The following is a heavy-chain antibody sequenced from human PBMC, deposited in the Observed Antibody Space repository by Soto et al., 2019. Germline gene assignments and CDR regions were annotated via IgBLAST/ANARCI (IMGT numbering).Heavy chain of an antibody. Sequence: GSGPTLVNPTETLTLTCTVSGFSLSNARMGVSWIRQPPGKALEWLAHIFSNEEKSYSTSLKSRLTISKDTSKSQVVLTMTNMDPVDTATYYCARMSDYDFWSGYYMFDYWGQGTLVTVSS. D-gene: IGHD3-3*01. J-gene: IGHJ4*02. CDR3: ARMSDYDFWSGYYMFDY. CDR2: IFSNEEK. V-gene: IGHV2-26*01. CDR1: GFSLSNARMG.